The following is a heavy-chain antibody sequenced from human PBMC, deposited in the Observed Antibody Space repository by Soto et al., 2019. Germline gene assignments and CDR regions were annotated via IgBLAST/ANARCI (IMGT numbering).Heavy chain of an antibody. CDR2: INPNSGGT. CDR1: GYTFTGYY. V-gene: IGHV1-2*04. CDR3: ARALDRSSRLAY. D-gene: IGHD6-13*01. Sequence: ASVKVSCKASGYTFTGYYMHWVRQAPGQGLEWMGWINPNSGGTNYAQKFQGWVTMTRDTSISTAYMELSRLRSDDTAVYYCARALDRSSRLAYWGQGTLVTVSS. J-gene: IGHJ4*02.